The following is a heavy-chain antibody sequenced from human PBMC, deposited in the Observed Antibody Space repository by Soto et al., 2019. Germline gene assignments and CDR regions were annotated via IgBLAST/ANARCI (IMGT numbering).Heavy chain of an antibody. J-gene: IGHJ5*02. CDR3: AALSIAARASNWFAP. Sequence: ASVKVSGKASGYTFTGYYIHWVRQAPGQGLEWMGWINPDSGGTNYAQKFQGRVTMTRDTSISTAYMELSRLRSDDTAVYYCAALSIAARASNWFAPWGQGTLVPVSS. V-gene: IGHV1-2*02. CDR2: INPDSGGT. CDR1: GYTFTGYY. D-gene: IGHD6-6*01.